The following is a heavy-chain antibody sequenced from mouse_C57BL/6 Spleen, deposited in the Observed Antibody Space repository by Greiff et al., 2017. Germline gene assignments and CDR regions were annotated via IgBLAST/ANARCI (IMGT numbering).Heavy chain of an antibody. J-gene: IGHJ4*01. D-gene: IGHD1-1*01. CDR2: ISYDGSN. CDR1: GYSITSGYY. CDR3: ARGTVVATGAMDY. V-gene: IGHV3-6*01. Sequence: DVQLQESGPGLVKPSQSLSLTCSVTGYSITSGYYWNWIRQFPGNKLEWMGYISYDGSNNYNPSLKNRISITRDTSKNQFFLKLNSVTTEDTATYYGARGTVVATGAMDYWGQGTSVTVSS.